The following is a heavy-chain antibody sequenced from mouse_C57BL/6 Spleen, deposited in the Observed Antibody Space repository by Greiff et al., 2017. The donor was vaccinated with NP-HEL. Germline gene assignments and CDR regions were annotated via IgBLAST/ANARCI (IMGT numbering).Heavy chain of an antibody. D-gene: IGHD6-1*01. CDR1: GYTFTSYT. Sequence: QVQLQQSGAELARPGASVKMSCTASGYTFTSYTMHWVKQRPGQGLEWIGYINPSSGYTKYNQKFKDKATLTADKSSSTAYLQLSSLTSEDTAVYYCEKEWSSFDYWGQGTTLTVSS. CDR2: INPSSGYT. V-gene: IGHV1-4*01. CDR3: EKEWSSFDY. J-gene: IGHJ2*01.